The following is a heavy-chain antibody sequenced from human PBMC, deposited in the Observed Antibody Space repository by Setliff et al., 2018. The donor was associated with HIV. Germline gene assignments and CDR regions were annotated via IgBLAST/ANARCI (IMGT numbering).Heavy chain of an antibody. CDR1: GYTFTNYF. J-gene: IGHJ3*02. CDR3: ARAGGGATDQAFDI. V-gene: IGHV1-46*01. CDR2: IDPNGGAT. D-gene: IGHD2-2*01. Sequence: GASVKVSCKAFGYTFTNYFLHWVRQAPGQGLEWLGIIDPNGGATNNAQKLQGRLTVTTDTSTGTLYMELSNLRSDDSAVYYCARAGGGATDQAFDIWGQGTMVTVSS.